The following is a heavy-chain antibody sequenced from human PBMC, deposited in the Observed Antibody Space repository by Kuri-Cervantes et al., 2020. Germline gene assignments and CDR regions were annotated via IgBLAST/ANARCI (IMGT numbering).Heavy chain of an antibody. J-gene: IGHJ4*02. D-gene: IGHD3-16*02. V-gene: IGHV4-34*01. CDR2: INHSGST. CDR3: AGEGDKNYDYIWGSYLREDPMFDC. Sequence: SETLSLTCAVYGGSFSGYYWSWIRQPPGKGLEWIGEINHSGSTNYNPSLKSRVTISVDTSKNQFSLKLSSVTAADTAVYYCAGEGDKNYDYIWGSYLREDPMFDCWGQGTLVTVSS. CDR1: GGSFSGYY.